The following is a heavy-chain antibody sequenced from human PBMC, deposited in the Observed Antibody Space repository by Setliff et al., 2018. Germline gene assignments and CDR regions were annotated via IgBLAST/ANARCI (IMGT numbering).Heavy chain of an antibody. CDR1: GFTFSSYA. Sequence: PGGSLRLSCTASGFTFSSYALHWVRQAPGKGLEWVAVISFDGNNKYYGDSVEGRFTISRDNSKNTQYLQMNSLRPEDTAVYYCARPGLPLRYYYGMDVWGQGTTVTVSS. V-gene: IGHV3-30-3*01. CDR3: ARPGLPLRYYYGMDV. CDR2: ISFDGNNK. J-gene: IGHJ6*02.